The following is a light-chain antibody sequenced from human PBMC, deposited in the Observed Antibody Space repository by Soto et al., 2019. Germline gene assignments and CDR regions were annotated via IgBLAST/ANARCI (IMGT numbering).Light chain of an antibody. CDR2: QTS. V-gene: IGKV3-11*01. CDR1: QYINTR. J-gene: IGKJ1*01. CDR3: HQRQSWPRT. Sequence: EIVLTQSPATLSSFPGDRVTLSCRASQYINTRLAWYQHRPGQAPRLLIYQTSIRAAGIPARFSASGSGTDFTLTTSDVQPEDFALCYCHQRQSWPRTFGQGTKVDI.